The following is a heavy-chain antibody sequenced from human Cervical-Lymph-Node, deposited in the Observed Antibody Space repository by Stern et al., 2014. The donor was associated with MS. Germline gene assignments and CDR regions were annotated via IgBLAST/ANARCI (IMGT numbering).Heavy chain of an antibody. J-gene: IGHJ6*02. D-gene: IGHD3-10*01. CDR1: GYIFTSYG. Sequence: QVQLVQSGGEVKKPGASVKVSCRASGYIFTSYGINWVRQAPGQGLEWVGFINPHNGNTKYAQKVQARVTLTTDTSTSTAYMELRSLRSDDTAVFFCARGYGSGKYGMDVWGQGTAVTVSS. V-gene: IGHV1-18*01. CDR2: INPHNGNT. CDR3: ARGYGSGKYGMDV.